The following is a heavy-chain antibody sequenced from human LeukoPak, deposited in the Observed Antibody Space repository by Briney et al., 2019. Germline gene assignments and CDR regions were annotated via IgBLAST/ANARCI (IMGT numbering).Heavy chain of an antibody. V-gene: IGHV3-30*18. D-gene: IGHD3-22*01. CDR3: AKDTAHYYYDSSGPRFDP. CDR2: ISYDGSNK. Sequence: SGRSLRLSCAASGFTFSSYGMHWVRQAPGKGLEWVAVISYDGSNKYYADSVKGRFTISRDNSKNTLYLQMNSLRAEDTAVYYCAKDTAHYYYDSSGPRFDPWGQGTLVTVPS. J-gene: IGHJ5*02. CDR1: GFTFSSYG.